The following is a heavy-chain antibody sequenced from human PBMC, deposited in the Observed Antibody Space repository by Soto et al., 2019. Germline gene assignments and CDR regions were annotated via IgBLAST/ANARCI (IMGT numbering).Heavy chain of an antibody. CDR2: IYPGDSDT. V-gene: IGHV5-51*01. D-gene: IGHD1-26*01. CDR1: GYSFTSYW. Sequence: PGESLKISCKGSGYSFTSYWIGWVRQMPGKGLEWMGIIYPGDSDTRYSPSFQGQVTISADKSISTAYLQWSSLKASDTAMYYRARHRSTTDYYYYYMDVWGKGTTVTVSS. CDR3: ARHRSTTDYYYYYMDV. J-gene: IGHJ6*03.